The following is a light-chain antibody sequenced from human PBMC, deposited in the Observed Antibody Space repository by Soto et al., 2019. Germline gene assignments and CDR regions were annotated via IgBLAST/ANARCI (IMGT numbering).Light chain of an antibody. CDR2: WAS. CDR1: QSVLYSSNNKNY. J-gene: IGKJ1*01. V-gene: IGKV4-1*01. CDR3: RQDYSPPPT. Sequence: DIVMTQTPDSLAVSLGERATINFTSSQSVLYSSNNKNYLAWYQQKPGQPPKLLIYWASTRESGVPERFSDSGSVTDFTLTISILLAEDVPLYYYRQDYSPPPTFGQGPNGEI.